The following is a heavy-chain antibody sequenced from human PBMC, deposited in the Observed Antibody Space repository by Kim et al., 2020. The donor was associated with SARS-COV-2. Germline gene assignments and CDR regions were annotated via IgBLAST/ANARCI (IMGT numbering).Heavy chain of an antibody. V-gene: IGHV4-34*01. Sequence: SRVTISVDTSKNQFSLKLSSVTAADTAVYYCARSGYSSSWYRRGTNAFDIWGQGTMVTVSS. J-gene: IGHJ3*02. D-gene: IGHD6-13*01. CDR3: ARSGYSSSWYRRGTNAFDI.